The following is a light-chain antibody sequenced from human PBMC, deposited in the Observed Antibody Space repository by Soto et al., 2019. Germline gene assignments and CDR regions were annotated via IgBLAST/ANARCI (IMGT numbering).Light chain of an antibody. J-gene: IGLJ1*01. V-gene: IGLV2-14*01. CDR3: SSYTSSSSYV. CDR1: SSDVGSYNY. CDR2: DVS. Sequence: QSALTQPASVSGSPGQSITISCTGTSSDVGSYNYVSWYQQHPGKAPKLMIYDVSNRPSGVSNRFSGSKSGNTASLTISGVQAGDEADYYCSSYTSSSSYVFGTGTKLTVL.